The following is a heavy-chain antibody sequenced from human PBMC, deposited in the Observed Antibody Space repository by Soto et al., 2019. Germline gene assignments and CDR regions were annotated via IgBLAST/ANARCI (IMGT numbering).Heavy chain of an antibody. Sequence: ASVKVSCKASGYTFTSYGISWVRQAPGQGLEWMGWISAYNGITNYAQKLQGRVTMTTDTSTSTAYMELRSLRSDDTAVYYCARDLRMRSEWELLHPFDYWGQGTLVTVSP. V-gene: IGHV1-18*04. J-gene: IGHJ4*02. D-gene: IGHD1-26*01. CDR2: ISAYNGIT. CDR3: ARDLRMRSEWELLHPFDY. CDR1: GYTFTSYG.